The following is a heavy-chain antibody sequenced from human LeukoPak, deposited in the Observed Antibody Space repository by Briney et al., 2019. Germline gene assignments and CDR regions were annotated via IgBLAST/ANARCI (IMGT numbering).Heavy chain of an antibody. D-gene: IGHD3-10*01. CDR1: GGTFSSYA. CDR2: IIPIFGTA. CDR3: AREMVRGSRNDAFDI. Sequence: GASVKVSCKASGGTFSSYAISWVRQAPGQGLEWMGGIIPIFGTANYAQKFQGRVTITADESTSTAYMELSSLRSEDTAVYYCAREMVRGSRNDAFDIWGQGTMVTVSS. J-gene: IGHJ3*02. V-gene: IGHV1-69*01.